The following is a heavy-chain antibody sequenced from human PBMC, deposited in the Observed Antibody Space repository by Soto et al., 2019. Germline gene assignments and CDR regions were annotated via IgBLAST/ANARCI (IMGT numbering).Heavy chain of an antibody. V-gene: IGHV1-18*01. CDR2: ISAFNGQT. CDR1: GYNFTKYG. CDR3: ARDMYYYDSSGYSRYFDL. Sequence: ASVKVSCKASGYNFTKYGITWVRQAPGQGLEWMGWISAFNGQTNYAQKFQGRVTMTTDTSTTTAYMELRGLRSDDTAVYCCARDMYYYDSSGYSRYFDLWGRGTLVTVSS. D-gene: IGHD3-22*01. J-gene: IGHJ2*01.